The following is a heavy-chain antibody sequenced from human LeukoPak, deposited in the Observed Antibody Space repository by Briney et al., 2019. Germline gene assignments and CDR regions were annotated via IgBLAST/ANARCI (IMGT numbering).Heavy chain of an antibody. CDR3: ARVRTYSNSYYDFDP. CDR1: GFTFSSYG. D-gene: IGHD6-13*01. CDR2: IRYDGSNK. Sequence: GGSLRLSCAASGFTFSSYGMHWVRQAPGKGLEWVAFIRYDGSNKYYADSVKGRFTISRDNAKNSLHLLMNSLRVEDTGVYYCARVRTYSNSYYDFDPWGQGTLVTVSS. J-gene: IGHJ5*02. V-gene: IGHV3-30*02.